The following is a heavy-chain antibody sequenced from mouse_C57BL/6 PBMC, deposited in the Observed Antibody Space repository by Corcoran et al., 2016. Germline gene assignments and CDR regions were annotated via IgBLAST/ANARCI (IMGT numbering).Heavy chain of an antibody. D-gene: IGHD1-1*02. Sequence: QIQLVQSGPELKKPGETVKISCKASGYTFTTYGMSWVKQAPGKGLKWMGWINTYSGVPTYADDFKGRFAFSLETSASTAYLQINNLKNEDTATYFCARWGGAYWYFDVWGTGTTVTVSS. J-gene: IGHJ1*03. CDR2: INTYSGVP. V-gene: IGHV9-3*01. CDR3: ARWGGAYWYFDV. CDR1: GYTFTTYG.